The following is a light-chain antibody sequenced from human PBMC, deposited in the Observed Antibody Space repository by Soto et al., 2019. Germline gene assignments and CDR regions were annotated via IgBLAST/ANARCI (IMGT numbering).Light chain of an antibody. CDR3: QQYGSSPPNT. V-gene: IGKV3-20*01. J-gene: IGKJ2*01. CDR1: QIVTSGH. CDR2: DAS. Sequence: IVLTQSPGTLYLSPGERATLSCRASQIVTSGHLDWYQQKPGQAPRLLMYDASIRATGIPDRFSGSGSGADFTLTISRLEPEDFGLYYCQQYGSSPPNTFGQGTRLELK.